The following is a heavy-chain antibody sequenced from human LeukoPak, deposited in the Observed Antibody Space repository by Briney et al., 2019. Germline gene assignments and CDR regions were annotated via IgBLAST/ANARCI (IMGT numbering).Heavy chain of an antibody. CDR1: GFTLDNYN. CDR2: ISWNSANI. Sequence: PGGSLRLSCAASGFTLDNYNFNWVRQAPGKGLEWVSGISWNSANIAYMDSVKGRFTISRDSAKKSLYLQMNSLRPEDTALYYCAKVRSAFRFGDIGLDSWGQGTLVTVSS. CDR3: AKVRSAFRFGDIGLDS. J-gene: IGHJ4*02. V-gene: IGHV3-9*01. D-gene: IGHD3-10*01.